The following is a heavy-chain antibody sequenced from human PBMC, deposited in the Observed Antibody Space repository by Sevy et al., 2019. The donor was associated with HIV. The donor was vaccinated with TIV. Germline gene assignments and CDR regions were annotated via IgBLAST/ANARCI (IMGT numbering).Heavy chain of an antibody. CDR1: GFTFSRYA. D-gene: IGHD3-9*01. J-gene: IGHJ4*02. V-gene: IGHV3-23*01. Sequence: GGSLRLSCAASGFTFSRYAMSWVRQAPGKGLEWVSTISGSGGRTYYPDSVKGRFTLSRDNSKNTLHLQMNSLRAEDTGVYYCAKNWADILTGLDYWGQGTLVTVSS. CDR2: ISGSGGRT. CDR3: AKNWADILTGLDY.